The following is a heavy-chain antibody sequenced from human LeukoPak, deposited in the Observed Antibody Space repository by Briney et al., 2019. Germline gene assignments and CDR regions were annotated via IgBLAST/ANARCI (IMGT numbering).Heavy chain of an antibody. V-gene: IGHV3-11*01. D-gene: IGHD6-13*01. CDR2: ISSRGDSI. CDR1: GFTFSDYY. CDR3: ARAGSSWYWGWFDP. J-gene: IGHJ5*02. Sequence: GGSLRLSRAASGFTFSDYYMSWIRQAPGKGLEWISYISSRGDSIQYADSVKGRFTMSRDNAKNSVHLQMSSLRAEDTAVYYCARAGSSWYWGWFDPWGQGILVTVSS.